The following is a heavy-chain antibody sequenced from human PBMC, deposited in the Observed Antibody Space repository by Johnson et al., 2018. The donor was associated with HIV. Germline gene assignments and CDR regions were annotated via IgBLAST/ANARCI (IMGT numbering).Heavy chain of an antibody. Sequence: VQLVESGGGVMQPGKSLRLSCEASGFTFRSYAMHWVRQAPGKGLEWVAVITYDGRNKYYADSVKGRFIIFRDNSKNLTNLQMNGLSDEDTADYDSSGYSDDAFDIWGQGTMVTVSS. D-gene: IGHD3-22*01. J-gene: IGHJ3*02. CDR3: SGYSDDAFDI. CDR2: ITYDGRNK. CDR1: GFTFRSYA. V-gene: IGHV3-30*04.